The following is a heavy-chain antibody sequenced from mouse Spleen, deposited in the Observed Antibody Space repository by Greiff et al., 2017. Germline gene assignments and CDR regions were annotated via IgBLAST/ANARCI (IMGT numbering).Heavy chain of an antibody. D-gene: IGHD2-3*01. CDR1: GYTFTDYN. V-gene: IGHV1-22*01. CDR3: ASWDWGWLLHY. J-gene: IGHJ2*01. Sequence: VQLKQSGPELVKPGASVKMSCKASGYTFTDYNMHWVKQSHGKSLEWIGYINPNNGGTSYNQKFKGKATLTVNKSSSTAYMELRSLTSEDSAVYYCASWDWGWLLHYWGQGTTLTVSS. CDR2: INPNNGGT.